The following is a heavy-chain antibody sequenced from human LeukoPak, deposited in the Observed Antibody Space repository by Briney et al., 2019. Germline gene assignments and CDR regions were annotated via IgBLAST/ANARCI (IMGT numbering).Heavy chain of an antibody. Sequence: ASVKVSCKASGYTFTSYDINWVRQATGQGLGWMGWMNPNSGNTGYAQKFQGRVTMTRNTSISTAYMELSSLRSEDTAVYYCARASSGWPAYYYYYYMDVWGKGTTVTISS. D-gene: IGHD6-19*01. CDR3: ARASSGWPAYYYYYYMDV. V-gene: IGHV1-8*01. CDR1: GYTFTSYD. CDR2: MNPNSGNT. J-gene: IGHJ6*03.